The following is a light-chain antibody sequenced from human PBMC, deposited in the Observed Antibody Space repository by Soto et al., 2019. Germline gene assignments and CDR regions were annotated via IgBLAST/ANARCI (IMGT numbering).Light chain of an antibody. Sequence: DIQMTQSPSSLSASVGDRLTITCKASQGINNYLNWYQQKTGKAPNLLISDASNLEPGVPSRFSGSGSGTDCTFTISSLQPEDVATYYGQQYDNVPYTLGQGTKLEIK. V-gene: IGKV1-33*01. CDR3: QQYDNVPYT. J-gene: IGKJ2*01. CDR2: DAS. CDR1: QGINNY.